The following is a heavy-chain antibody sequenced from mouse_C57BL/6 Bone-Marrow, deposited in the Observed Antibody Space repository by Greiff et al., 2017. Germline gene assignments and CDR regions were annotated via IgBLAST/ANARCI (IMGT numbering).Heavy chain of an antibody. CDR1: GFTFSDYG. Sequence: EVMLVESGGGLVKPGGSLKLSCAASGFTFSDYGMHWVRQAPEKGLEWVAYISSGSSTIYYADTVKGRFTISRDNAKNTLFLQMTSLRSEDTAMYYCARGDGSRWYFDVWGTGTTVTVSS. CDR2: ISSGSSTI. J-gene: IGHJ1*03. CDR3: ARGDGSRWYFDV. V-gene: IGHV5-17*01. D-gene: IGHD1-1*01.